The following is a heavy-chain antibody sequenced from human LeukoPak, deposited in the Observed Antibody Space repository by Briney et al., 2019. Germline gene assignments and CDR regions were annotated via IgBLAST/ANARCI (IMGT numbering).Heavy chain of an antibody. CDR3: ARGPAGSYFHVPDY. D-gene: IGHD3-10*01. CDR1: GGFISSGGYY. Sequence: SETLSLTCTVSGGFISSGGYYWTRIRQPSGKGLECIGYIYYSGSTYYNPSLKSRISMSLDTSKNQFSLKLSSVTAADTAMYYCARGPAGSYFHVPDYWGQGTLVTVSS. J-gene: IGHJ4*02. CDR2: IYYSGST. V-gene: IGHV4-31*03.